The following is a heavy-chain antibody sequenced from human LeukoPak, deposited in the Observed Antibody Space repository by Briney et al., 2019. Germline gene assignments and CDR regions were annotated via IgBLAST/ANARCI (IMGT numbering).Heavy chain of an antibody. CDR2: ISAYDGDT. CDR1: GYTSNGFG. D-gene: IGHD1-14*01. V-gene: IGHV1-18*01. Sequence: ASVKVSCKASGYTSNGFGISWVRQAPGQGLEWMGWISAYDGDTKYEQSLQGRLTMTTETSTTTAYMELRSLRSDDTAVYYCARLARHHLLEASDIWGQGTMVTVSS. J-gene: IGHJ3*02. CDR3: ARLARHHLLEASDI.